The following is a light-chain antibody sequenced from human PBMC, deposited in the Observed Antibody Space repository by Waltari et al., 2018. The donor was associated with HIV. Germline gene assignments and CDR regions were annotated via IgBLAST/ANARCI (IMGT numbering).Light chain of an antibody. CDR2: LGS. CDR1: QSLLHSNGYKY. V-gene: IGKV2-28*01. Sequence: DIVMTQSPLSLPVTPGEPASISCRSSQSLLHSNGYKYLDWYLQKPGQSQQLLIYLGSNLASGVPDRFSGIGSGTDFTLKISRVEAEDVGVYYCMQALQTPFTFGPGTKVDIK. J-gene: IGKJ3*01. CDR3: MQALQTPFT.